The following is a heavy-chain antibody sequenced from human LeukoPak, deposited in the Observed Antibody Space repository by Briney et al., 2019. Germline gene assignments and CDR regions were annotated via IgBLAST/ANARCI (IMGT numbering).Heavy chain of an antibody. Sequence: PSETLSLTCTVSGGSISSYYWSWIRQPPGKGLEWIGYIYYSGSTNYNPSLKSRVTISVDTSNNQFSLKLSSVTAADTALYYCARGSAWYFVYWGQGTLVTVSS. D-gene: IGHD6-19*01. J-gene: IGHJ4*02. CDR3: ARGSAWYFVY. V-gene: IGHV4-59*01. CDR2: IYYSGST. CDR1: GGSISSYY.